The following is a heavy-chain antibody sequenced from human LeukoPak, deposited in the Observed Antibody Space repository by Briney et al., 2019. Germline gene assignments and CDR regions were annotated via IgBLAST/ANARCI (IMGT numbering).Heavy chain of an antibody. V-gene: IGHV4-30-4*01. CDR2: IYYSGST. D-gene: IGHD6-19*01. CDR3: ARGANSRGWPYFDY. CDR1: GGSISSGDYY. Sequence: SETLSLTCTVSGGSISSGDYYWSWIRQPPGKGLEWIGYIYYSGSTYYNPSLKSRVTISVDTSKNQFSLKLSSVTAADPAVYYWARGANSRGWPYFDYWGQGTLVPVPS. J-gene: IGHJ4*02.